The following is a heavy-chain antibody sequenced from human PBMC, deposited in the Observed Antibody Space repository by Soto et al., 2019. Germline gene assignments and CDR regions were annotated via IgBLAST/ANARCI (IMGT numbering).Heavy chain of an antibody. CDR3: AKGSRMWTPDY. D-gene: IGHD2-21*01. V-gene: IGHV1-3*01. Sequence: ASVKVSCKASGYTFTDYAIHWLRQAPGQRLEWMGWIAPGNGNTKYSQNFQDRVTITRDTSATTAYMELSSLRSEDTAVYYCAKGSRMWTPDYWGQGTLVTVSS. CDR1: GYTFTDYA. J-gene: IGHJ4*02. CDR2: IAPGNGNT.